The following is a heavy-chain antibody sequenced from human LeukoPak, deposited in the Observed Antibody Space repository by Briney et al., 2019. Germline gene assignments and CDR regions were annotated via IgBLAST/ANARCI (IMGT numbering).Heavy chain of an antibody. CDR1: GGSISSYY. CDR3: ARVTYLYYDFWSGYYKDNWFDP. Sequence: PSETLSLTCTVSGGSISSYYWSWIRQPPGRGLEWIGYIYYSGSTNYNPSLKSRVTISVVTSKNQFSLKLSSVTASDTAVYYCARVTYLYYDFWSGYYKDNWFDPWGQGTLVTISS. J-gene: IGHJ5*02. CDR2: IYYSGST. D-gene: IGHD3-3*01. V-gene: IGHV4-59*01.